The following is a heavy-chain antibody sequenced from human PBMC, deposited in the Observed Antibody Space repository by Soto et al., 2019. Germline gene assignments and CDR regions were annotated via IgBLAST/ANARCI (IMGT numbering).Heavy chain of an antibody. D-gene: IGHD6-6*01. CDR3: ARQLAARYYYYYGMDA. CDR1: GYSFTSYW. J-gene: IGHJ6*02. Sequence: ESLKISCKGSGYSFTSYWISWVRQMPGKGLEWMGRIDPSDSYTNYSPSFQGHVTISADKSISTAYLQWSSLKASDTAMYYCARQLAARYYYYYGMDAWGQGTTVTV. CDR2: IDPSDSYT. V-gene: IGHV5-10-1*01.